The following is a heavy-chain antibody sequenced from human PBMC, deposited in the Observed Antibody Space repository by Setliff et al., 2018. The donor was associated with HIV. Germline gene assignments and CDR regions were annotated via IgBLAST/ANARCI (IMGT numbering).Heavy chain of an antibody. D-gene: IGHD4-17*01. CDR2: TTPLLGTT. V-gene: IGHV1-69*10. Sequence: GASVKVSCKASGNTFSSYGITWVRQAPGQELEWMGGTTPLLGTTNYAQKFQGRVTMTRDTSTSTVYMELSSLRSEDTAVYYCASDWDAVTTGQPSNYYYYGMDVWGQGTTVTVSS. CDR3: ASDWDAVTTGQPSNYYYYGMDV. CDR1: GNTFSSYG. J-gene: IGHJ6*02.